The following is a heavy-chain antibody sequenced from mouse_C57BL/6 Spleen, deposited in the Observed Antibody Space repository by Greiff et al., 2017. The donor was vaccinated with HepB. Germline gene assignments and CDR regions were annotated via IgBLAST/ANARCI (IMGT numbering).Heavy chain of an antibody. J-gene: IGHJ4*01. V-gene: IGHV5-9-1*02. CDR2: ISSGGDYT. Sequence: EVMLVESGEGLVKPGGSLKLSCAASGFTFSSYAMSWVRQTPEKSLEWVAYISSGGDYTYYANTVKGRFTISRDNARNTLYLQMSRLKSEDTAMYYCTRGTSYAMDYWGQGTSVTVSS. CDR3: TRGTSYAMDY. CDR1: GFTFSSYA. D-gene: IGHD3-3*01.